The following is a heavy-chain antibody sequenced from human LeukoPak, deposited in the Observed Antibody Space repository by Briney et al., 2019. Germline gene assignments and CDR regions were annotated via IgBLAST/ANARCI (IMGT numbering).Heavy chain of an antibody. J-gene: IGHJ4*02. CDR2: IKQDGSEK. CDR1: GFTFSSYA. V-gene: IGHV3-7*01. CDR3: ARDLIYYYDSSGYDDY. Sequence: GGSLRLSCAASGFTFSSYAMSWVRQAPGKGLEWVSNIKQDGSEKYYVDSVKGRFTISRDNAKNSLYLQMNSLRAEDTAVYYCARDLIYYYDSSGYDDYWGQGTLVTVSS. D-gene: IGHD3-22*01.